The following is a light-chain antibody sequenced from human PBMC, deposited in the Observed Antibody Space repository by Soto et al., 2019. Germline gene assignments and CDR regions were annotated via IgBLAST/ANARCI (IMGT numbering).Light chain of an antibody. J-gene: IGKJ3*01. CDR2: GAS. Sequence: EIVLTQSPGTLSLSPGERATLSCRASQSVSSSYLAWYQQKPGQAHRLLIYGASSRATGIPDRFSGSGSGTDFTLTISRLEPEDFAVYYCQQYGSSPPLFTFGPGTKVDIK. V-gene: IGKV3-20*01. CDR1: QSVSSSY. CDR3: QQYGSSPPLFT.